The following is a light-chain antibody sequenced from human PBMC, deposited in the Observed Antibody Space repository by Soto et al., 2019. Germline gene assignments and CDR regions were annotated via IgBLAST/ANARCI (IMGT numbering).Light chain of an antibody. CDR2: AAS. J-gene: IGKJ2*01. V-gene: IGKV1-39*01. CDR1: QNIRSY. CDR3: QQSYRTPKYT. Sequence: DIQMTQSPSSLSASAGDRVTITCRASQNIRSYLNWYQQKPGKAPKLLIHAASSLHTGVPPRFSGSGSGTDFTLIISSLQPEDFATYYCQQSYRTPKYTFGQGTKVDIK.